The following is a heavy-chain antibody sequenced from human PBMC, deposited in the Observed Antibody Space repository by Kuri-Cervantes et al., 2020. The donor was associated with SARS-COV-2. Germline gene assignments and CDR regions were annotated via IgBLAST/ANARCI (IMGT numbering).Heavy chain of an antibody. CDR3: ARAGRSYYGSGSLTSDYGMDV. CDR1: GGSFSGYY. D-gene: IGHD3-10*01. CDR2: INHSGST. J-gene: IGHJ6*02. Sequence: ESLKISCAVYGGSFSGYYWSWIRQPPGKGLEWIGEINHSGSTNYNPSLESRVTISVDTSKNQFSLKLSSVTAADTAVYYCARAGRSYYGSGSLTSDYGMDVWGQGTTVTVSS. V-gene: IGHV4-34*01.